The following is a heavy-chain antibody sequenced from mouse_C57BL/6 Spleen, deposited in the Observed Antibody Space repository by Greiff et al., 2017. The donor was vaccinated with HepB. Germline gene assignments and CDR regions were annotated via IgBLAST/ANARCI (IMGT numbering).Heavy chain of an antibody. CDR3: ARFITTVVASFDY. D-gene: IGHD1-1*01. CDR1: GYTFTSYW. V-gene: IGHV1-59*01. Sequence: VKLQQPGAELVRPGTSVKLSCKASGYTFTSYWMHWVKQRPGQGLEWIGVIDPSDSYTNYNQKFKGKATLTVDTSSSTAYMQLSSLTSEDSAVYYCARFITTVVASFDYWGQGTTLTVSS. CDR2: IDPSDSYT. J-gene: IGHJ2*01.